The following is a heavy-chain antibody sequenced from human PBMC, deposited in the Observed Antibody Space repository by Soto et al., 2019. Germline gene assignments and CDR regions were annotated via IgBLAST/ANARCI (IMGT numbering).Heavy chain of an antibody. V-gene: IGHV1-8*02. J-gene: IGHJ6*02. D-gene: IGHD3-9*01. CDR2: MNPNRGNT. CDR1: GYTFTSYG. Sequence: ASVKVSCKASGYTFTSYGINWVRQATGQGLEWMGWMNPNRGNTGYAQKFQGRVTMTRNTSISTAYMELSSLRSEDTAVYYCARARAGVLRYFDWLSAPVGYYGMDVWGQGTTVTVSS. CDR3: ARARAGVLRYFDWLSAPVGYYGMDV.